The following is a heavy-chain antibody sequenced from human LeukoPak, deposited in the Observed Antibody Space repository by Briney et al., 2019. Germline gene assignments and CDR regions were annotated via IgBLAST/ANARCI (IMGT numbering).Heavy chain of an antibody. CDR1: GGSFSGYY. CDR2: IYYSGST. D-gene: IGHD5-18*01. J-gene: IGHJ4*02. Sequence: PSETLSLTCAVYGGSFSGYYWSWIRQSPEKGLEWIGYIYYSGSTNYNPSLKSRVTISVDTSKNQFSLKLSSVTAADTAVYYCAIGYSYGFDYWGQGTLVTVSS. CDR3: AIGYSYGFDY. V-gene: IGHV4-59*01.